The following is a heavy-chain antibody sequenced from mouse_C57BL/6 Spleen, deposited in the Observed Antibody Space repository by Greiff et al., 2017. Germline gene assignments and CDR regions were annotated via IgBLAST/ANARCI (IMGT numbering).Heavy chain of an antibody. J-gene: IGHJ2*01. V-gene: IGHV6-3*01. CDR2: IRLKSDNYAT. D-gene: IGHD1-1*01. CDR3: NYGSFGY. CDR1: GFTFSNYW. Sequence: EVKLQESGGGLVQPGGSMKLSCVASGFTFSNYWMNWVRQSPEKGLEWVAQIRLKSDNYATHYAESVKGRFTISRDDSNSSVYLQMNNLRAEDTGIYYCNYGSFGYWGQGTTLTVSS.